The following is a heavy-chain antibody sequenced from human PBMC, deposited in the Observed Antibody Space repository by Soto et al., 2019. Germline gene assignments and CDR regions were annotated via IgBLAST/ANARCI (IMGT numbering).Heavy chain of an antibody. J-gene: IGHJ4*02. CDR1: GFTFRDYY. CDR2: ISSTGSYA. V-gene: IGHV3-11*06. D-gene: IGHD6-6*01. CDR3: ARDSSITPRPLDY. Sequence: GGSLRLSCADSGFTFRDYYMSWIRQAPGKGLEWVSYISSTGSYAKYADSVKGRFTISRDNAKNSLYLQMNSLRAEDTAVYYCARDSSITPRPLDYWGQGTPVTVSS.